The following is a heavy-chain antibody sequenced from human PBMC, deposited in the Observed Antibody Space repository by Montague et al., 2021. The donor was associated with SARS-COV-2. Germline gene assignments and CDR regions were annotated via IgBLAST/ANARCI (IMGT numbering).Heavy chain of an antibody. J-gene: IGHJ6*02. Sequence: SETLSLTCTVSGGSISSSSYYWGWLRQPPGKGLEWIGSIYYSGSTYYNPSLKSRVTISVDTSKNQFSLKLSSVTAADTAVYYCARDKAEYIVVVPAVPLAYSMDVWGQGTTVTVSS. CDR2: IYYSGST. D-gene: IGHD2-2*01. CDR1: GGSISSSSYY. V-gene: IGHV4-39*07. CDR3: ARDKAEYIVVVPAVPLAYSMDV.